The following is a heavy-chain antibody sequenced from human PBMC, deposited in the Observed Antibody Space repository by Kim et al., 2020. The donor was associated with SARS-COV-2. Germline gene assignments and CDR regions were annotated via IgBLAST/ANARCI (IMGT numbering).Heavy chain of an antibody. CDR1: GLTFSRYG. J-gene: IGHJ4*02. Sequence: GGSLRLSCAASGLTFSRYGMHWVRQAPGKGLEWVAFILFYGSNKYYADSVEGRFTISRDNSKNALFLQMNSLRPEDTAMYYCVKGGMTTPIDHDYWGQGTLVTVSS. V-gene: IGHV3-30*18. CDR3: VKGGMTTPIDHDY. CDR2: ILFYGSNK.